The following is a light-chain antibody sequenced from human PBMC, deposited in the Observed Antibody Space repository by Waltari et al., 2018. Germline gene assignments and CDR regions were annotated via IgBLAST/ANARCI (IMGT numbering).Light chain of an antibody. Sequence: DIKMTQSPSTLSASVGDRVTITCRASQSISSWLAWFKKKPGKAPKLLIYKATTLESWVPSTFRGRGSGTEFPLTLTRPHPYDFSTYYCQPYNSHLLTFGGGTKVEIK. CDR2: KAT. CDR3: QPYNSHLLT. J-gene: IGKJ4*01. V-gene: IGKV1-5*03. CDR1: QSISSW.